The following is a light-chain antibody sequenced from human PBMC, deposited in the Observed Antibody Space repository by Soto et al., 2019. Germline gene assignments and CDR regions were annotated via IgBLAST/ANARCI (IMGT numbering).Light chain of an antibody. J-gene: IGLJ1*01. CDR3: SSYTSSSTEV. CDR2: DVN. Sequence: QSVLTQPRSVSGSPGQSVTISCTGTSSDVGGYNYVSWYQHHPGKAPKLLIYDVNSRPSGVSDRFSGSKSGNTASLTISGLQAEDEADYYCSSYTSSSTEVFGTGTKVTVL. V-gene: IGLV2-14*03. CDR1: SSDVGGYNY.